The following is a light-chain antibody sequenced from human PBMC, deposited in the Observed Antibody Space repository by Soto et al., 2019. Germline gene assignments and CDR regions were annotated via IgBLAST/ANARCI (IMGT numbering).Light chain of an antibody. CDR3: CSYAGNGTYV. CDR1: SSDVGSYNL. V-gene: IGLV2-23*01. CDR2: EGS. J-gene: IGLJ1*01. Sequence: QSALTQPASVSGSPGQSITISCTGTSSDVGSYNLVSWYQQHPGKAPKLMIYEGSKRPSGVSNRFSGSKSGNTASLTISGLQAEDEADYYFCSYAGNGTYVFGPGTKLTVL.